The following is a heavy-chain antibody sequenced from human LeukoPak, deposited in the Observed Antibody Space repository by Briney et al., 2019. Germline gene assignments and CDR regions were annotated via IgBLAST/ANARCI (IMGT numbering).Heavy chain of an antibody. Sequence: GGSLRLSCAASGFTFSSYWMSWVRQAPGKGLEWVSSISSSSGYIYYADSVKGRFTISRDDAKNSVYLQMNSLRAEDTAVYYCARESFSAVVISRFDYWGQGTLVTVSS. CDR3: ARESFSAVVISRFDY. CDR1: GFTFSSYW. CDR2: ISSSSGYI. D-gene: IGHD3-22*01. J-gene: IGHJ4*02. V-gene: IGHV3-21*01.